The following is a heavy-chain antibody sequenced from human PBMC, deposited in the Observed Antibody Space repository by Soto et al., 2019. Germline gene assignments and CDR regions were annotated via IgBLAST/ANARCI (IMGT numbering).Heavy chain of an antibody. J-gene: IGHJ4*02. V-gene: IGHV3-23*01. CDR1: GFTFSSYA. CDR2: ISGSGGST. Sequence: EVQLLESGGGLVQPGGSLRLSCAASGFTFSSYAMSWVRQAPGKGLEWVSAISGSGGSTYYADSVKGRFTISRDNSKNTLYLQMNSLRAEDTAVYYFAKDLEVKDQYSRRVYFDYWGQGTLVTVSS. CDR3: AKDLEVKDQYSRRVYFDY. D-gene: IGHD6-6*01.